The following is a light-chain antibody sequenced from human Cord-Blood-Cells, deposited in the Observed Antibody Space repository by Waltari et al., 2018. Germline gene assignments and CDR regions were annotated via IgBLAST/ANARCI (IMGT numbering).Light chain of an antibody. J-gene: IGLJ3*02. Sequence: QSVLTQPPSASGTPGQRVTISCSGSSSNIGSNTVTWYQQLPGTAPKLLIYSNNQRPSGVPDRFSGSKSGTSASPAISGLQSEDEADYYCAAWDDSLNGWVFGGGTKLTVL. CDR3: AAWDDSLNGWV. V-gene: IGLV1-44*01. CDR1: SSNIGSNT. CDR2: SNN.